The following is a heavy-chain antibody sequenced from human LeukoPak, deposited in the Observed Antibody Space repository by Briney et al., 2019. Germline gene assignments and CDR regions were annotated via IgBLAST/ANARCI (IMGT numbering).Heavy chain of an antibody. J-gene: IGHJ4*02. Sequence: ASVKVSCKASGGTFSSYAISWVRQAPGQGLEWMGGIIPIFGTANYAQKFQGRVTITADESTSTAYMELSSLRSEDTAVYYCARDRYYDSSGYPAFDYWGQGTLVTVSS. V-gene: IGHV1-69*01. CDR3: ARDRYYDSSGYPAFDY. CDR2: IIPIFGTA. D-gene: IGHD3-22*01. CDR1: GGTFSSYA.